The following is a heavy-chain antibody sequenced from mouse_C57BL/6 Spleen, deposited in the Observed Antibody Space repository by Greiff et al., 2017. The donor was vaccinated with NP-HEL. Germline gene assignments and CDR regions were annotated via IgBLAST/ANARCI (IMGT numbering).Heavy chain of an antibody. J-gene: IGHJ2*01. CDR1: GYTFTDYE. CDR2: IDPETGGT. Sequence: VQLQQSGAELVRPGASVTLSCKASGYTFTDYEMHWVKPTPVHGLEWIGAIDPETGGTAYNQKFKGKAILTADKSSSTAYMELRSLTSEDSAVYYCTRGGDYDVGVFDYWGQGTTLTVSS. CDR3: TRGGDYDVGVFDY. D-gene: IGHD2-4*01. V-gene: IGHV1-15*01.